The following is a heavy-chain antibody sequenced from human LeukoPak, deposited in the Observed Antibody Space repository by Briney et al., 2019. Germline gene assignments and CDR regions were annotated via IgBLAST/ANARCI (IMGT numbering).Heavy chain of an antibody. V-gene: IGHV1-2*02. D-gene: IGHD2-2*01. J-gene: IGHJ4*02. CDR2: INPNSGGT. CDR1: GYTFTSYY. Sequence: ASVKVSCKASGYTFTSYYMHWVRQAPGQGLEWMGWINPNSGGTNYAQKLQGRVTMTRDTSISTAYMELSRLRSDDTAVYYCARARLVSSPLGYWGQGTLVTVSS. CDR3: ARARLVSSPLGY.